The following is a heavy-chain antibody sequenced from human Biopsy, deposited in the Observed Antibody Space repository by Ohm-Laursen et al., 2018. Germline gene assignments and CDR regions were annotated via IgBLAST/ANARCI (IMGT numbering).Heavy chain of an antibody. J-gene: IGHJ4*02. D-gene: IGHD2/OR15-2a*01. CDR3: ARVFCTSTTCYGLLDN. V-gene: IGHV1-18*01. Sequence: SVKVSCKASGYTFTSYDISWVRQAPGQGLEWMGWISPYNDKTSYPPKLQDRVTMTADTSTNTAHMELRSLRSDDTAVYYCARVFCTSTTCYGLLDNWGQGTVVTVSS. CDR1: GYTFTSYD. CDR2: ISPYNDKT.